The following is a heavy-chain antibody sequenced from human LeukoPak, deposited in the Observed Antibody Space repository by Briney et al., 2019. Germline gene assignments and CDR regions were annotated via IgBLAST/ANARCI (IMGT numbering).Heavy chain of an antibody. Sequence: PSETLSLTCTVSGGSISGYYWSWIRQSPGKGLEWTGYIYYSGSTNYNPSLKSRVTISVDTSKNQFSLKLRSVTAADTAVYYCARATYYYDSSGYYIDALDIWGQGTMVTVSS. J-gene: IGHJ3*02. D-gene: IGHD3-22*01. CDR3: ARATYYYDSSGYYIDALDI. CDR1: GGSISGYY. CDR2: IYYSGST. V-gene: IGHV4-59*01.